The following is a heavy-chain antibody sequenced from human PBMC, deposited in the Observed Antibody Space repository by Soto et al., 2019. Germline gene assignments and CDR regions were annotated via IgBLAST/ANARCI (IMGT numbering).Heavy chain of an antibody. Sequence: AVKVSCQASGGCFNRSAISWVRQAPGKGLEWMGGIITMFGTTNYAQKFQGRGTITADESTSTAYMELSSLRSEDTAVYYFVSLQPPTTTELSTVDVWDHGT. D-gene: IGHD1-1*01. V-gene: IGHV1-69*13. CDR1: GGCFNRSA. CDR3: VSLQPPTTTELSTVDV. CDR2: IITMFGTT. J-gene: IGHJ6*02.